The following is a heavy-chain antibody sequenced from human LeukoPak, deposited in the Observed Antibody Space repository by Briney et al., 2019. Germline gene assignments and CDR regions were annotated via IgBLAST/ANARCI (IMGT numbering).Heavy chain of an antibody. CDR3: ARASSSWYSGYYYAMDV. CDR2: VNPNSGNT. J-gene: IGHJ6*02. D-gene: IGHD6-13*01. Sequence: ASVKVSCKASGYTFTSYDVNWVRQATGQGLEWMGWVNPNSGNTGYAQKFQGRVTMTSNTSISTAYMELTSLTSEDTAVYYCARASSSWYSGYYYAMDVWGQGTTVTVSS. V-gene: IGHV1-8*01. CDR1: GYTFTSYD.